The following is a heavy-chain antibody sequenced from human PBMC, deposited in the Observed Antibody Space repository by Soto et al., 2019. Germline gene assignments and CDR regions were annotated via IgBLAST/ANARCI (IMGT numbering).Heavy chain of an antibody. D-gene: IGHD5-12*01. CDR2: IYYSWST. CDR1: AGSISSYY. J-gene: IGHJ1*01. CDR3: AGSGSSGFCRGH. Sequence: SQTLSLTCTVSAGSISSYYWSWSRQPPGKELEWIGYIYYSWSTNYNPSLTSRVTTSVYTSNNQLSLKLNSLTAANTAVYYFAGSGSSGFCRGHW. V-gene: IGHV4-59*01.